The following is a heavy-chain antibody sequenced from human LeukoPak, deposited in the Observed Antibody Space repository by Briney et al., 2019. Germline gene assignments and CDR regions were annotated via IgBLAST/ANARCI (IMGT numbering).Heavy chain of an antibody. V-gene: IGHV3-73*01. Sequence: GGSLRLSCAASGFTFSGSAMHWVRQASGKGREWVGGIRSKANNYGTAYAASVKGRFTISRDDSKNTAYLQMNSLKTEDTAVYYCTSDPTSNWGSFDYWGQGTLVTVSS. D-gene: IGHD7-27*01. CDR3: TSDPTSNWGSFDY. CDR2: IRSKANNYGT. CDR1: GFTFSGSA. J-gene: IGHJ4*02.